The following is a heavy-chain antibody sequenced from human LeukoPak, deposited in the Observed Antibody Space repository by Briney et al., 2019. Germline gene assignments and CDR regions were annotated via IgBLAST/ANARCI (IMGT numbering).Heavy chain of an antibody. Sequence: PEGSLRLSWAGSGFTLNTYGMHWVRQPPGKGLEWVAVISNDGGNRFYADSVKGRFTISRDNSENTVYLQMDSLRPEDTSMYYCAGKLYGSGTYYNNWFDPWGQGTLVTVSS. CDR2: ISNDGGNR. CDR1: GFTLNTYG. D-gene: IGHD3-10*01. CDR3: AGKLYGSGTYYNNWFDP. J-gene: IGHJ5*02. V-gene: IGHV3-30*03.